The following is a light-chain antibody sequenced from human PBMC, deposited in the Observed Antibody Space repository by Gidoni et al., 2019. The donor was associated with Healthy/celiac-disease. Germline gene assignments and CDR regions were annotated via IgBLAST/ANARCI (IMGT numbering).Light chain of an antibody. CDR1: QSVSSY. V-gene: IGKV3-11*01. CDR2: DAS. CDR3: QQRSNWPST. Sequence: EIVLTQSPATLSLSPGERATFSCRASQSVSSYLACYQQKPGQAPRLLIYDASNRATGIPARFSGSGSGTDFTLTISSLEPEDFAVYYCQQRSNWPSTFGQGTRLEIK. J-gene: IGKJ5*01.